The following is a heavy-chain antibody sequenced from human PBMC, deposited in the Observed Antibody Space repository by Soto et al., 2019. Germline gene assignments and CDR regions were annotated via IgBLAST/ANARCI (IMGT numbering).Heavy chain of an antibody. J-gene: IGHJ6*03. D-gene: IGHD6-6*01. CDR1: GGSISSYY. Sequence: QVQLQESGPGLVKPSETLSLTCTVSGGSISSYYWSWIRQPPGKGLEWIGYIYYSGSTNYNPSLKSRVTISVDTSKNQCCLKLSSVTAAYTAVYYCARVTPEYSSPGRAYYYYYYMDVWGKGTTVTVCS. V-gene: IGHV4-59*01. CDR2: IYYSGST. CDR3: ARVTPEYSSPGRAYYYYYYMDV.